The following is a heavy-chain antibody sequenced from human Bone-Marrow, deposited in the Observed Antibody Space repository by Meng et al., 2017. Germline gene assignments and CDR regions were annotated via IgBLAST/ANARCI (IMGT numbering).Heavy chain of an antibody. D-gene: IGHD1-26*01. Sequence: ASVKVSCKASGYTFSAYWIHWMRQAPGQGLEWMGWIHPKTGDTKYAQKFQGRVTMTRDTSISTMYLELSSLRSDDTAVYYCASFMGGTTVPYWGQGTLVTSPQ. CDR3: ASFMGGTTVPY. CDR2: IHPKTGDT. V-gene: IGHV1-2*02. CDR1: GYTFSAYW. J-gene: IGHJ4*02.